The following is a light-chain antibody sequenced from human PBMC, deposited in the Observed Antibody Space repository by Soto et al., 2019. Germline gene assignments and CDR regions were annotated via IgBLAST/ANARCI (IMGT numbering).Light chain of an antibody. CDR2: SNN. J-gene: IGLJ3*02. CDR3: AAWYDSLSGTV. CDR1: SSKIGSNT. Sequence: QSVLTQPPSASGPPGQRVTIFCSGSSSKIGSNTVAWYQQLPQTAPKLLVHSNNERPSGVPDRFSGAKSGTSASLVISGLQSDDEADFYCAAWYDSLSGTVFGGGTKLTV. V-gene: IGLV1-44*01.